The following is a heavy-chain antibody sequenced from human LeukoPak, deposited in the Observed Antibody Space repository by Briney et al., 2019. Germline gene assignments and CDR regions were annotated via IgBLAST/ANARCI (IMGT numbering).Heavy chain of an antibody. Sequence: GGSLRLSCAASGFTFSSYAMHWVRQAPDKGLEWVAVISHDGSNKYYADSVKGRFSISRDNSKNTLYLQMNSLRAEDTAVYYCAREGYCSSTSCYYLGYYYYGMDVWGQGTTVTVSS. CDR3: AREGYCSSTSCYYLGYYYYGMDV. J-gene: IGHJ6*02. D-gene: IGHD2-2*01. V-gene: IGHV3-30-3*01. CDR2: ISHDGSNK. CDR1: GFTFSSYA.